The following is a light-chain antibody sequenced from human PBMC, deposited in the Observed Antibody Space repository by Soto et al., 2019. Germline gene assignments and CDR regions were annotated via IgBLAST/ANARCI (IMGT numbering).Light chain of an antibody. CDR2: DAS. J-gene: IGKJ3*01. V-gene: IGKV3-11*01. Sequence: EIVLTQSPATLSLSPGERATLSCRASQSIGTYLAWYQQKPGQPPRLLIYDASTRASDIPARFSGSGSGTDFTLTTGSLEPEDFAVYYCQHRSNWPPSSFGPGTKVDIK. CDR1: QSIGTY. CDR3: QHRSNWPPSS.